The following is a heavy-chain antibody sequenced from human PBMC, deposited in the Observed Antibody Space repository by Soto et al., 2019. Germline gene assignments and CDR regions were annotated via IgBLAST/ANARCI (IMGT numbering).Heavy chain of an antibody. CDR1: GFTFNTYD. D-gene: IGHD2-21*01. CDR3: VRSGTARLLRHSWFDT. Sequence: EVQLVESGGGLVKPGGSLRLSCAASGFTFNTYDMNWVRQAPGKGLEWVSSITTSSAYIYYADSLKGRITISRDNAKKSLFLQMDSLRAEETDVYYCVRSGTARLLRHSWFDTWGQGTLVTVSS. V-gene: IGHV3-21*01. J-gene: IGHJ5*02. CDR2: ITTSSAYI.